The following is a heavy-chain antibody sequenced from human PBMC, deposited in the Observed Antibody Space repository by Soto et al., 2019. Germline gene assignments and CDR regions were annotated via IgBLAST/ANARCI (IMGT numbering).Heavy chain of an antibody. CDR1: GGSFSGFY. V-gene: IGHV4-34*02. CDR3: ASRLTTTVTMHWYFDL. J-gene: IGHJ2*01. D-gene: IGHD4-17*01. Sequence: QVQLQQWGAGLVKPSDTLSLSCAVYGGSFSGFYWSWIRQSPGKGLEWIGEINHTGITNYNPSLKSRVTILADTSKRLFCLRLSSVTAADTAVYYRASRLTTTVTMHWYFDLWGRGTLVTVSS. CDR2: INHTGIT.